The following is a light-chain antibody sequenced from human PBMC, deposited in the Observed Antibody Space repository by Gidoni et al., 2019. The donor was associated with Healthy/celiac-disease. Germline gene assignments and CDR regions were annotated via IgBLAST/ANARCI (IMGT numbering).Light chain of an antibody. CDR3: QQYNSYSWT. Sequence: DIQMTQSPSTLSASVGDRVTITGRASQRISSELDWYQQKPGKATKRLIYDASSLQSGVPSRFSGSGSGTEFTLTISRLQPEEFATYYCQQYNSYSWTFGQGTKVEIK. J-gene: IGKJ1*01. V-gene: IGKV1-5*01. CDR2: DAS. CDR1: QRISSE.